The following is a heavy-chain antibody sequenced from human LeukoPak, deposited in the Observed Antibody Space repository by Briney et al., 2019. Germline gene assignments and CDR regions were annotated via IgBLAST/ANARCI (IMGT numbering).Heavy chain of an antibody. D-gene: IGHD6-13*01. CDR1: GGSFSGYY. J-gene: IGHJ4*02. Sequence: SETLSLTCAVYGGSFSGYYWSWIRQPPGKGLEWIGEINHSGSTNYNPSLKSRVTISVDKSKNQFSLKLSSVTAADTAVYYCRSSSWYQTIDYWGQGTLVTVSS. V-gene: IGHV4-34*03. CDR2: INHSGST. CDR3: RSSSWYQTIDY.